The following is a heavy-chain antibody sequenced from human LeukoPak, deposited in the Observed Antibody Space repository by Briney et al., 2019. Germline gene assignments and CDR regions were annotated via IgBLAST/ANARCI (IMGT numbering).Heavy chain of an antibody. CDR3: VAERYSDGCCWFDP. Sequence: ASVNVSCETSRFTSSSSTVQWVRQAREQRLEWLGWIGLGSGDTKYAQRVQERLTLTRDMSTNTAYMELSSLRSEDTAVYYCVAERYSDGCCWFDPWGQGTLVTVSS. J-gene: IGHJ5*02. CDR2: IGLGSGDT. CDR1: RFTSSSST. V-gene: IGHV1-58*01. D-gene: IGHD6-25*01.